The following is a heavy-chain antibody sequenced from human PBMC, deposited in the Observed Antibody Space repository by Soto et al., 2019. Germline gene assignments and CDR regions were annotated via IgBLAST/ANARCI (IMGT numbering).Heavy chain of an antibody. V-gene: IGHV1-18*01. Sequence: ASVKVSCKASGYTFTSYGISWVRQAPGQGLEWMGWISAYNGNTNYAQKLQGRVTMTTDTSTSTAYMELRSLRSDDTAVYYCARATFHYSSSWEDWFDPWGQGTLVTVSS. CDR1: GYTFTSYG. J-gene: IGHJ5*02. D-gene: IGHD6-13*01. CDR2: ISAYNGNT. CDR3: ARATFHYSSSWEDWFDP.